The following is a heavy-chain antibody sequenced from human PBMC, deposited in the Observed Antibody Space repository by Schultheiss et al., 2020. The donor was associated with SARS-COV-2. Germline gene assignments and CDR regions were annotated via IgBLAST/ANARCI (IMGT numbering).Heavy chain of an antibody. CDR1: GYTFTSYY. D-gene: IGHD2-2*01. V-gene: IGHV1-18*04. J-gene: IGHJ6*02. CDR3: ATDGGYCSSTSCHYGMDV. Sequence: ASVKVSCKASGYTFTSYYMHWVRQAPGQGLEWMGWISAYNGNTNYAQKLQGRVTMTTDTSTSTVYMELSRLRSDDTAVYYCATDGGYCSSTSCHYGMDVWGQGTTVTVSS. CDR2: ISAYNGNT.